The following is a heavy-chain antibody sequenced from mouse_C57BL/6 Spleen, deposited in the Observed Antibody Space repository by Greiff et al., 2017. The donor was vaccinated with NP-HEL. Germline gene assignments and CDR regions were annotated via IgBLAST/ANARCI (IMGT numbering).Heavy chain of an antibody. CDR2: IRNKANGYTT. CDR1: GFTFTDYY. J-gene: IGHJ1*03. V-gene: IGHV7-3*01. D-gene: IGHD1-1*01. CDR3: ARYNYGSSYGYFDV. Sequence: EVKLMESGGGLVQPGGSLSLSCAASGFTFTDYYMSWVRQPPGKALEWLGFIRNKANGYTTEYSASVKGRFTISRDNSQSILYLQMSALRAEDSATYYCARYNYGSSYGYFDVWGTGTTVTVSS.